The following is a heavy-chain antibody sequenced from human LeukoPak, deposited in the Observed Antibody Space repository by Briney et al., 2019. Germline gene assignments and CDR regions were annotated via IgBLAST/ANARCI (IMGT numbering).Heavy chain of an antibody. CDR1: GYTFTTYG. V-gene: IGHV1-18*01. J-gene: IGHJ4*02. CDR2: ISAYNGNT. D-gene: IGHD3-22*01. Sequence: ASVKVSCKASGYTFTTYGISWVRQAPGQGLEWMGWISAYNGNTNYAQKVQGRVTMTTDTSTSTAYMELRSLRSGDTAVYYCARGAYYYDSSGYLYPAPSFDYWGQGTLVTVSS. CDR3: ARGAYYYDSSGYLYPAPSFDY.